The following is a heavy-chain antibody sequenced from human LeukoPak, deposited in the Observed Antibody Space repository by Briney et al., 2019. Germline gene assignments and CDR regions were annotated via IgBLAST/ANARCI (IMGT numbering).Heavy chain of an antibody. CDR2: IKADGSGT. V-gene: IGHV3-43*02. CDR3: TRNGRSLDY. J-gene: IGHJ4*02. D-gene: IGHD2-15*01. CDR1: GFNIGPYA. Sequence: PGGSLRLSCAASGFNIGPYAMYWVRQGPGRGLEWVSVIKADGSGTFYSDSVRGRFTTSRDNSKNSLYLQMNSLRAEDTAVYYCTRNGRSLDYWGQGTLVTVSS.